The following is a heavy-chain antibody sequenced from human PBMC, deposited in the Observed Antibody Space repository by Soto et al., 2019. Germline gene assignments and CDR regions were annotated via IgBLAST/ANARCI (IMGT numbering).Heavy chain of an antibody. CDR3: ARQGAPSTSWVVGYMDV. CDR1: GGSFSGYY. D-gene: IGHD2-2*01. Sequence: PSETLSLTCAVYGGSFSGYYWSWIRQPPGKGLEWIGEINHSGSTNYNPSLKSRVTISVDTSKNQFSLKLSSVTAADTAVYYCARQGAPSTSWVVGYMDVWGKGTTVTVSS. J-gene: IGHJ6*03. CDR2: INHSGST. V-gene: IGHV4-34*01.